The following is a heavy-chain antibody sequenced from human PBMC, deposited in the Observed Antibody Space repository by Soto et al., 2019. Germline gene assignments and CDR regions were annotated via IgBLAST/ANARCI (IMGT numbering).Heavy chain of an antibody. CDR1: GYIFTNFY. V-gene: IGHV1-46*03. J-gene: IGHJ4*02. D-gene: IGHD6-6*01. CDR3: TRGLASGDY. CDR2: INPNGGST. Sequence: QVQLVQPGAEVKKPGASVKFSCKASGYIFTNFYIHWVRQAPGQGLEWIGIINPNGGSTNYAQNFQGRVTITRDTSTSTVYMDLSSLRSEDTAANYCTRGLASGDYWGQGTLITVSS.